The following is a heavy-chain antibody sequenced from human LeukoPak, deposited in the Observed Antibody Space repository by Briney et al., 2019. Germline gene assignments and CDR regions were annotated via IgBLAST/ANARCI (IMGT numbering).Heavy chain of an antibody. CDR3: ARGPPNWGYDY. V-gene: IGHV1-8*01. D-gene: IGHD7-27*01. CDR1: GYTFTSYD. CDR2: MSPNSGDT. J-gene: IGHJ4*02. Sequence: ASVKVSCKASGYTFTSYDFNWVRQATGQRPEWMGWMSPNSGDTGYAQKFQDRVTMTRNTSISTAYMELSSLRSDDPAVYYCARGPPNWGYDYWGPGTLVTVSS.